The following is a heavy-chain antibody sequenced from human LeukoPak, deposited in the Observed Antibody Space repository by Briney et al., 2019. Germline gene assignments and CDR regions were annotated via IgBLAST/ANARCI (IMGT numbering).Heavy chain of an antibody. J-gene: IGHJ3*02. CDR1: GGTFSSYA. Sequence: ASVKVSCKASGGTFSSYAISWVRQAPGQGLEWMGRISPIFGTANYAQKFQGRVTITADKSTSTAYMELGSLRSEDTAVYYCASRTEILPSGAQGAFDIWGQGTMVTVSS. V-gene: IGHV1-69*06. CDR3: ASRTEILPSGAQGAFDI. D-gene: IGHD3-10*01. CDR2: ISPIFGTA.